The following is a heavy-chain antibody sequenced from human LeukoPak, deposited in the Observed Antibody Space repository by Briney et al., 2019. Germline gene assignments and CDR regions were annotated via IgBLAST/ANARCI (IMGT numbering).Heavy chain of an antibody. V-gene: IGHV4-39*01. CDR1: GGSISSISYY. CDR2: IYNSGST. CDR3: ARAKYSRGAFDI. J-gene: IGHJ3*02. Sequence: SETLSLTCTVSGGSISSISYYWSWIRQPPGKGLEWIGSIYNSGSTYYNPSFKSRVTISVDTSKNQFSLNLYSLTAADTAVYYCARAKYSRGAFDIWGQGTMVTLSS. D-gene: IGHD5-18*01.